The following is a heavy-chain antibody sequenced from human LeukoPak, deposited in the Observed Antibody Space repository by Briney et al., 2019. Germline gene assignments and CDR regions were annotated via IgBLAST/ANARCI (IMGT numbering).Heavy chain of an antibody. D-gene: IGHD3-10*01. CDR2: MNPNSGNT. V-gene: IGHV1-8*01. CDR3: ARWDYYGSGNHVDY. J-gene: IGHJ4*02. CDR1: GYTFTSYD. Sequence: ASVKVSCKASGYTFTSYDINWVRQATGQGLEWMGWMNPNSGNTGYAQKFQGRVTMTRNTSISTAYMEPSSLRSEDTAVYYCARWDYYGSGNHVDYWGQGTLVTVSS.